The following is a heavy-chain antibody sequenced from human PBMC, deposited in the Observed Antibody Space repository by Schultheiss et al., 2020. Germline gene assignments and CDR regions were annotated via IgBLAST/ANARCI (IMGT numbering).Heavy chain of an antibody. J-gene: IGHJ5*02. CDR1: GGSISSYY. Sequence: SETLSLTCTVSGGSISSYYWSWIRQPPGKGLEWIGYIYYSGSTNYNPSLKSRVTMSVDTSKNQFSLKLSSVTAADTAVYYCARAPIFGVVLPPAFDPWGRGTRVSV. CDR2: IYYSGST. D-gene: IGHD3-3*01. V-gene: IGHV4-59*08. CDR3: ARAPIFGVVLPPAFDP.